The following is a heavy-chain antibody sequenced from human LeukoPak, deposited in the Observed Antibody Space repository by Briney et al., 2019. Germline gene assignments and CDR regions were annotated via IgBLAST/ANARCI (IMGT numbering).Heavy chain of an antibody. D-gene: IGHD4-17*01. CDR3: ARNTVTGPAVFDY. CDR2: INHSGTA. CDR1: GGSFSGYY. J-gene: IGHJ4*02. Sequence: SETLSLTCAVYGGSFSGYYWSRIRQPPGKGLEWMGEINHSGTANSNPSLKSRVTISIDTSKNQFSLKLSSVTAADTAVYYCARNTVTGPAVFDYWGQGTLVTVSS. V-gene: IGHV4-34*01.